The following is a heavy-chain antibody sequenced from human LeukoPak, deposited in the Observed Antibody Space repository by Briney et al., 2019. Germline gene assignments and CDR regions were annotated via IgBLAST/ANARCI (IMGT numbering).Heavy chain of an antibody. CDR2: ISGSGGST. Sequence: PPGGSLRLSCAASGFTFSSYAMSWVRQAPGKGLEWFSAISGSGGSTYYADSVKGRFTISRDNSKNTLYLQMNSLRAEDTAVYYCAKLPVGATVLHYWGQGTLVTVSS. CDR1: GFTFSSYA. CDR3: AKLPVGATVLHY. V-gene: IGHV3-23*01. D-gene: IGHD1-26*01. J-gene: IGHJ4*02.